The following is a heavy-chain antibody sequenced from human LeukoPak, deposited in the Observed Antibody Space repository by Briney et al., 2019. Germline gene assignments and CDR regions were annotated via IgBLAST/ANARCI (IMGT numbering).Heavy chain of an antibody. V-gene: IGHV4-34*01. Sequence: PSETLSLTCAVYGGSFSGYYWSWIRQPPGKGLEWIGEINHSGSTNYNPSLKSRVTISVDTSKNQFSLKLSSVTAADTAVYYCAREYSSGWLYYFDYWGQGTLVTVSS. CDR3: AREYSSGWLYYFDY. D-gene: IGHD6-19*01. CDR1: GGSFSGYY. CDR2: INHSGST. J-gene: IGHJ4*02.